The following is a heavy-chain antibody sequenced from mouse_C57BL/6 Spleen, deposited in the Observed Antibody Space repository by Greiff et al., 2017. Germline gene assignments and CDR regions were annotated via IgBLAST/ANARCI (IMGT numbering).Heavy chain of an antibody. CDR1: GYTFTSYW. Sequence: QVQLQQPGAELVKPGASVKMSCKASGYTFTSYWITWVKQRPGQGLEWIGDIYPGSGSTNYNEKFKSKATLTVDTSSSTAYMQLSSLTSEDSAVDYCAREGGYSTYFDYWGQGTTLTVSS. CDR2: IYPGSGST. J-gene: IGHJ2*01. D-gene: IGHD2-5*01. CDR3: AREGGYSTYFDY. V-gene: IGHV1-55*01.